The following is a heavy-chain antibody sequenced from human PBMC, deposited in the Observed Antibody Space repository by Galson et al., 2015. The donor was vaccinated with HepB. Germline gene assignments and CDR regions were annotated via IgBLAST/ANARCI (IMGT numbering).Heavy chain of an antibody. D-gene: IGHD1-26*01. V-gene: IGHV1-69*06. CDR3: ARLSEYSGSYYDYYYYGMDV. J-gene: IGHJ6*02. CDR1: GGTFSSYA. Sequence: SVKVSCKASGGTFSSYAISWVRQAPGQGLEWMGGIIPIFGTANYAQKFQGRVTITADKSTSTAYMELSSLRSEDTAVYYCARLSEYSGSYYDYYYYGMDVWGQGTTVTVSS. CDR2: IIPIFGTA.